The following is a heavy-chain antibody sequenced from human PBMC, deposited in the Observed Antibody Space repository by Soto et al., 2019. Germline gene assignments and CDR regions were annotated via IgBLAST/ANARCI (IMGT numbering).Heavy chain of an antibody. J-gene: IGHJ6*02. CDR1: GFTFSSYA. D-gene: IGHD3-9*01. V-gene: IGHV3-23*01. Sequence: HPGGSLRLSCAASGFTFSSYAMSWVRQAPGKGLEWVSAISGSGGSTYYADSVKGRFTISRDNSKNTLYLQMNSLRAEDTAVYYCAKGTDYDILTGYYGKSFGMDVWGQGTTVTVSS. CDR2: ISGSGGST. CDR3: AKGTDYDILTGYYGKSFGMDV.